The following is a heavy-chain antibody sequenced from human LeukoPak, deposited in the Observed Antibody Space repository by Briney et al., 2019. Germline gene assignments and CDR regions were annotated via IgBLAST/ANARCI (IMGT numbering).Heavy chain of an antibody. J-gene: IGHJ4*02. CDR3: AISARYYDFWSGPYVAY. Sequence: ASVNVSCKASGGTFSSYAISWVRQAPGQGLEWMGRIIPIFGTANYAQKFQGRVTITTDESTSTAYMELSSLRSEDTAVYYCAISARYYDFWSGPYVAYWGQGTLVTVPS. V-gene: IGHV1-69*05. D-gene: IGHD3-3*01. CDR1: GGTFSSYA. CDR2: IIPIFGTA.